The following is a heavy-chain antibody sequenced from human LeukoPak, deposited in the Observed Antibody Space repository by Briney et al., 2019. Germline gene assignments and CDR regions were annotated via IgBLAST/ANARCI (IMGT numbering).Heavy chain of an antibody. CDR2: IYYSGST. CDR3: ARDPTMVRGVINYYYGMDV. D-gene: IGHD3-10*01. Sequence: PSETLSLTCTVSGGSISSGGYYWSWIRQHPGTGLEWIGYIYYSGSTYYNPSLKSRVTISVDTSKNQFSLKLSSVTAADTAVYYCARDPTMVRGVINYYYGMDVWGQGTTVTVSS. CDR1: GGSISSGGYY. V-gene: IGHV4-31*03. J-gene: IGHJ6*02.